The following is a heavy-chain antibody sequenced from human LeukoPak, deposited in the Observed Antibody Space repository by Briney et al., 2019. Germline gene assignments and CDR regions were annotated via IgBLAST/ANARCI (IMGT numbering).Heavy chain of an antibody. CDR1: GVTFNKAW. J-gene: IGHJ4*02. V-gene: IGHV3-15*01. CDR3: TTSGTPFEY. CDR2: IKNKGDGGTT. D-gene: IGHD3-10*01. Sequence: GGSLRLSCAASGVTFNKAWMSWVRLAPGKGLEWVGRIKNKGDGGTTDYAAPVKGRFTVSRDDSKSTLYLQMNSLKTEDTAVYYCTTSGTPFEYWGQGTLVTVSS.